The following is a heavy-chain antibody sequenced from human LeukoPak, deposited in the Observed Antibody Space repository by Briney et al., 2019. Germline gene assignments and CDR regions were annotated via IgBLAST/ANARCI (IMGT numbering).Heavy chain of an antibody. Sequence: GGSLRLSCTASGFTFSYHWMHWVRQVPGKGLGWISRIDGGGGSTSYADSVKGRFSISRDNSKSTLYLQMSSLRAEDTAVYYCARGPGSSGGAYVGDYWGHGTLVTVSS. CDR1: GFTFSYHW. CDR2: IDGGGGST. V-gene: IGHV3-74*01. J-gene: IGHJ4*01. D-gene: IGHD3-22*01. CDR3: ARGPGSSGGAYVGDY.